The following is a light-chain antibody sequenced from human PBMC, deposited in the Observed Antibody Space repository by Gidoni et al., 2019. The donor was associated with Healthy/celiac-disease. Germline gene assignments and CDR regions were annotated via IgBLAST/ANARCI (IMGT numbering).Light chain of an antibody. V-gene: IGLV4-69*01. Sequence: QLVLTQSPSASASLAASVTLTCTLSSGHSSYAIAWHQQQPEKGPRYLMKLNSDGSHSKGDGIPDRFSGSSSGAERYLTISSLQSEDEADYYCQTWGTGTVVFGGGTKLTVL. CDR1: SGHSSYA. J-gene: IGLJ2*01. CDR3: QTWGTGTVV. CDR2: LNSDGSH.